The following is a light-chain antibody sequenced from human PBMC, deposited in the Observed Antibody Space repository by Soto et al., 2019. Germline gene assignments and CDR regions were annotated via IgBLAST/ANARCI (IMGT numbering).Light chain of an antibody. J-gene: IGLJ2*01. Sequence: QSVLTQPTSVSGAPGQRVTISCSGTTSNIGAGYDVHWYQLLPGTAPKLLIYANTDRPSGVPDRFSGSKSGTSASLAITGLQAEDEADYYCQSYDSGLSGSIFGGGTKVTVL. CDR1: TSNIGAGYD. CDR3: QSYDSGLSGSI. V-gene: IGLV1-40*01. CDR2: ANT.